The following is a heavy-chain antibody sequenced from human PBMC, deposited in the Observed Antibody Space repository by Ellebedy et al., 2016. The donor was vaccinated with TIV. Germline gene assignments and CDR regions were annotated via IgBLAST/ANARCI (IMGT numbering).Heavy chain of an antibody. CDR1: GFTFSNYA. Sequence: PGGSLRLSCAASGFTFSNYAMNWVRQAPGKGLEWVSGITSSGDNTYYADSVKGRFTISRDNSKNPLFLQVNSLRAEDTAVYYCMFKGLSDSLYWGQGTLVTVSS. CDR3: MFKGLSDSLY. D-gene: IGHD3-10*02. CDR2: ITSSGDNT. J-gene: IGHJ4*02. V-gene: IGHV3-23*01.